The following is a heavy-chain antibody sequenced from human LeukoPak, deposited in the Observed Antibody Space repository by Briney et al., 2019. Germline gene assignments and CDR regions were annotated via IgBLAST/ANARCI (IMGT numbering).Heavy chain of an antibody. CDR1: GGSISSGSYY. V-gene: IGHV4-61*02. CDR2: IYTSGST. J-gene: IGHJ4*02. CDR3: AREDYDSSGYYYFLYYFVY. Sequence: SQTLSLTCTVSGGSISSGSYYWSWIRQPAGKGLEWIGRIYTSGSTNYNPSLKSRVTISVDTSKNQFSLKLSSVTAADTAVYYCAREDYDSSGYYYFLYYFVYWAREPWSPSPQ. D-gene: IGHD3-22*01.